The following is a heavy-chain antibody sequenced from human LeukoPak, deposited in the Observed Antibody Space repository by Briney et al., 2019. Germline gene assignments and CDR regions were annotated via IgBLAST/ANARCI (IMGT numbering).Heavy chain of an antibody. CDR1: GYTFTSYY. Sequence: ASVKVSCKASGYTFTSYYMHWVRQAPGQGLEWMGIINPIGGSTSYAQKFQGRVTMTRDTSTSTVYMELSSLRSEDTAVYYCARNLRAYDAFDIWGQGTMVTVSS. D-gene: IGHD3-16*01. CDR3: ARNLRAYDAFDI. CDR2: INPIGGST. J-gene: IGHJ3*02. V-gene: IGHV1-46*01.